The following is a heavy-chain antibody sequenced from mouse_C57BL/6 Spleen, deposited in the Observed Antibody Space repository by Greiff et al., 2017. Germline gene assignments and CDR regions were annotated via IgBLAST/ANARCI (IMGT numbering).Heavy chain of an antibody. J-gene: IGHJ3*01. D-gene: IGHD6-5*01. CDR3: ASSYGYAY. CDR1: GFTFTDYY. Sequence: EVQRVESGGGLVQPGGSLSLSCAASGFTFTDYYMSWVRQPPGKALEWLGFIRNKANGYTTEYSASVKGRFTISRDNSQSILYLQMNALRAEDSATYYCASSYGYAYWGQGTLVTVSA. V-gene: IGHV7-3*01. CDR2: IRNKANGYTT.